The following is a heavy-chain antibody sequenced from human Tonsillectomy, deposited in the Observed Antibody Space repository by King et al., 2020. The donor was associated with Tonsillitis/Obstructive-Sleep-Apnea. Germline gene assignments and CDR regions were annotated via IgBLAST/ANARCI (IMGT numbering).Heavy chain of an antibody. D-gene: IGHD3-3*01. CDR1: GFTFSSYA. CDR3: ARDPGWSGYPSRDFDY. J-gene: IGHJ4*02. Sequence: VQLVESGGGVVQPGRSLRLSCAASGFTFSSYAMHWVRQAPGKGLEWVAVLSYDGTNKYYADSVTGRFTISRANSKNTLYLQMNSLRAEDTAVFYCARDPGWSGYPSRDFDYWGQGTLVTVSS. CDR2: LSYDGTNK. V-gene: IGHV3-30*04.